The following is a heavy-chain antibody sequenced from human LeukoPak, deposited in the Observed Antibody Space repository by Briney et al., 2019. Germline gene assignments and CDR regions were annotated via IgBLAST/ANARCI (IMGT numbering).Heavy chain of an antibody. CDR1: GGSISSGGYY. V-gene: IGHV4-31*03. J-gene: IGHJ6*02. CDR3: ARAGYYTYYYYYGMDV. Sequence: SQTLSLTCTVSGGSISSGGYYWSWIRQHPGKGLEWIGYIYYSGSTYYNPSLKSRVTISVDTSKNQFSLKLSSVTAADTAVYYYARAGYYTYYYYYGMDVWGQGTTVTVSS. CDR2: IYYSGST. D-gene: IGHD3-3*01.